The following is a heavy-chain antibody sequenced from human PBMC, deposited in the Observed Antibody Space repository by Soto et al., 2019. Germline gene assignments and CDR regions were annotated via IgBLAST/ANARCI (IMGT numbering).Heavy chain of an antibody. CDR3: ATYYDEVYYYGMDV. D-gene: IGHD3-3*01. J-gene: IGHJ6*02. V-gene: IGHV3-48*02. CDR1: GFTFSSYS. CDR2: ISSHSRNT. Sequence: EVLLVESGGGLVQPGGSLRLSCTASGFTFSSYSMNWVRQAPGKGLEWVSYISSHSRNTDYADSVKGRFTISRDNARNSLYLQMNSLRDEDTAVYFCATYYDEVYYYGMDVWGQGTTAIVSS.